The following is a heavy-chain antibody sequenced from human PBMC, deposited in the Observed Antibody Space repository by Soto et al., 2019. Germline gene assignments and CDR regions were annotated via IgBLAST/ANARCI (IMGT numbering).Heavy chain of an antibody. D-gene: IGHD2-21*01. CDR3: ARAGFVHGLDV. CDR2: SRNKGNNYAT. J-gene: IGHJ6*02. Sequence: EMQLVESGGGSVQPGRSLRLSCVVSGFTFIDHDLDWVRQAPGKGLEWVGRSRNKGNNYATVYAASVKGRFTVSRDESNNSFYLEMNSLKTEDTAVYYCARAGFVHGLDVWGQGTMVTVSS. CDR1: GFTFIDHD. V-gene: IGHV3-72*01.